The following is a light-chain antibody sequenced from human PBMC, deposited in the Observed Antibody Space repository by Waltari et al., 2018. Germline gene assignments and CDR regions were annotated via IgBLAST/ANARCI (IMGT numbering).Light chain of an antibody. V-gene: IGKV3-20*01. Sequence: IVLTQSPDTLSLSPGQRATLSCRASQTINNNFLVWYQQKPGQAPRLIIHGASNRATGFPDRFSGSGSGTDFTLTISSLEPEDFAVYYCQQYDGSVLTFGGGTKVEI. CDR2: GAS. CDR1: QTINNNF. CDR3: QQYDGSVLT. J-gene: IGKJ4*01.